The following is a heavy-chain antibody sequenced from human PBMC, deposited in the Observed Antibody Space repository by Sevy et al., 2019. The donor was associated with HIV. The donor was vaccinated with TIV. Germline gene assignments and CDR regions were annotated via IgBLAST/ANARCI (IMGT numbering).Heavy chain of an antibody. V-gene: IGHV3-21*01. Sequence: GGSLRLSCAASGFTFSSYSMNWVRQAPGKGLEWVSSISSSSSYIYYAHSVKGRFTISRDNAKNSLYLQMNSLRAEDTAVYYCARDRGGMAPWWGQGTLVTVSS. J-gene: IGHJ4*02. CDR2: ISSSSSYI. CDR3: ARDRGGMAPW. CDR1: GFTFSSYS. D-gene: IGHD3-16*01.